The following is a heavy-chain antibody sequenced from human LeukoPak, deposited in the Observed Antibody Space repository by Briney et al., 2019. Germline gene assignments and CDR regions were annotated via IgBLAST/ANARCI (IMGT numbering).Heavy chain of an antibody. J-gene: IGHJ6*02. D-gene: IGHD2-2*01. CDR1: GFTFSSYA. CDR2: ISYDGSNK. Sequence: PGRSLRLSCAASGFTFSSYAMHWVRQAPGKGLEWVAVISYDGSNKYYADSVKGRFTISRDNSKNTLYLQMNSLRAEDTAVYYCAGDIVVVPAAKAFLFGMDVWGQGTTVTASS. V-gene: IGHV3-30-3*01. CDR3: AGDIVVVPAAKAFLFGMDV.